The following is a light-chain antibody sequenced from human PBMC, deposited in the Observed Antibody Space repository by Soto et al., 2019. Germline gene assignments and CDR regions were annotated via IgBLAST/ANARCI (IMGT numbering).Light chain of an antibody. V-gene: IGKV3-11*01. Sequence: EIVLTQSPATLSLSPGEIATLSCRASQRVSSYLAWYQQKPGQAPRLLIYDASNRATGIPARFSGSGSGTDFTLTISSLEPEDFAVYYCQQRSNWPRTTFGQGTRLEIK. CDR2: DAS. CDR1: QRVSSY. J-gene: IGKJ5*01. CDR3: QQRSNWPRTT.